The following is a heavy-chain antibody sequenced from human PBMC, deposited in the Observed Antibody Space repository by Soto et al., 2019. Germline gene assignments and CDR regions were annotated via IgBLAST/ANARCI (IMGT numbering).Heavy chain of an antibody. CDR3: TTRMTAHFDY. D-gene: IGHD2-21*02. CDR1: GFTFSHYT. J-gene: IGHJ4*02. V-gene: IGHV3-23*01. Sequence: XGSLILSCVASGFTFSHYTLNWVRRAPGKGLEWVSTISDRPTGHTHYAESVRGRFTISRDDSRDTVFLQMDSLRAEDTAVYYCTTRMTAHFDYWGQGVLVTVSS. CDR2: ISDRPTGHT.